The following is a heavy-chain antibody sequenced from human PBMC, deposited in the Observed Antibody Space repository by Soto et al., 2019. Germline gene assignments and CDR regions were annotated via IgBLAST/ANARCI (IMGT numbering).Heavy chain of an antibody. J-gene: IGHJ4*02. CDR3: ARAPMVLTRSYFDS. D-gene: IGHD3-22*01. CDR2: ISSSGNT. Sequence: SETLSLTCTVSDGSISNFYWSWIRQPPGKGLEWIGYISSSGNTNYNPSLKSRVSISVDTSKNQFSLNLTSVTAADTAVYYCARAPMVLTRSYFDSWGQGTPVTVS. V-gene: IGHV4-59*01. CDR1: DGSISNFY.